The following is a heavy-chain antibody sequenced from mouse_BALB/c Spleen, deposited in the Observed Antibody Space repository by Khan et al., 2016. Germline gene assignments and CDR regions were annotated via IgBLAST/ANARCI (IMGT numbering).Heavy chain of an antibody. CDR1: GYAFTNYL. D-gene: IGHD2-14*01. CDR3: ARGYDRYFDV. Sequence: QVQLQQSGAELVRPGTSVKVSCKASGYAFTNYLIEWVKQRPGQGLEWIGVINPGSGGTNYNETFKGKATLTADKSSSTAYMQLSSLTSDDSAVYFCARGYDRYFDVWGAGTTVTVSS. CDR2: INPGSGGT. V-gene: IGHV1-54*01. J-gene: IGHJ1*01.